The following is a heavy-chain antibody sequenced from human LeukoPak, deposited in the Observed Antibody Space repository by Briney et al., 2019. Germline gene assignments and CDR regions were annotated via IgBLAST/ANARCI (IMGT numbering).Heavy chain of an antibody. CDR1: GFTFDDYA. J-gene: IGHJ3*02. CDR2: ISWNSGSI. V-gene: IGHV3-9*01. CDR3: ARGGGNAFDI. Sequence: GGSLRLSCAAPGFTFDDYAMHWVRQAPGKGLEWVSGISWNSGSIGYADSVKGRFTISRDNAKNSLYLQMNSLRAEDTALYYCARGGGNAFDIWGQGTMVTVSS. D-gene: IGHD3-16*01.